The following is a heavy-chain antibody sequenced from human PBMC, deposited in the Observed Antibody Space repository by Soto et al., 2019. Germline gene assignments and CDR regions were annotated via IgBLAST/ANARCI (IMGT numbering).Heavy chain of an antibody. CDR1: GDTISTGGYT. V-gene: IGHV4-61*05. CDR3: ARHSYYSNPLRFDP. Sequence: SETLSLTCDVSGDTISTGGYTWAWIRQPPGKGPEWIGIIHYSGSTNYNPSLKSRVTISVDTSKNQFSLRLSSVTAAETAVYYCARHSYYSNPLRFDPWGQGTLVTVS. D-gene: IGHD2-2*01. J-gene: IGHJ5*02. CDR2: IHYSGST.